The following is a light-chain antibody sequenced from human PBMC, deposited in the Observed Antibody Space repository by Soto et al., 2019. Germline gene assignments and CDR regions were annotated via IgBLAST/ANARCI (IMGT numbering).Light chain of an antibody. J-gene: IGKJ1*01. CDR1: QNINND. V-gene: IGKV1-39*01. Sequence: DIQMTQSPPSLSASVGDRVSITCRTSQNINNDLNWYQQKPGKAPNLLIYATSTLQTGVPSRFSGSGSGTDFILTISSLQPEDFETYYCQQSFNSPRTFGQGTKVDIK. CDR2: ATS. CDR3: QQSFNSPRT.